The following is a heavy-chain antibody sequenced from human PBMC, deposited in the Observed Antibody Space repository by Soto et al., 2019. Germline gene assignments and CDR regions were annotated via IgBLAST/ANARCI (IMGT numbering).Heavy chain of an antibody. CDR1: GFTFSTYG. V-gene: IGHV3-30*18. J-gene: IGHJ4*02. CDR3: AKDPHSNGWPLRPYFDY. CDR2: ISYDGSNK. D-gene: IGHD6-19*01. Sequence: QVQLVESGGGVVQPGRSLRLSCAASGFTFSTYGMHWVRQGPGKGLEWVAVISYDGSNKYHADSVKGRFTISRDNSKNTLCRQMNRLRAEDTAVYHCAKDPHSNGWPLRPYFDYWGRGTLVTVS.